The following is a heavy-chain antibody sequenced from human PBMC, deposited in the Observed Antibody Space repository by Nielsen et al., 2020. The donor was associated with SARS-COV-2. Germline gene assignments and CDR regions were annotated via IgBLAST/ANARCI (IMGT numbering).Heavy chain of an antibody. CDR1: GGTFSSYA. J-gene: IGHJ6*02. Sequence: SVKVSCKASGGTFSSYAISWVRQAPGQGLEWMGGIIPTFGTANYAQKFQGRVTITADESTSTAYMELSSLRSEDTAVYYCARGGWVTGYDGMDVWGQGTTVTVSS. CDR2: IIPTFGTA. V-gene: IGHV1-69*13. CDR3: ARGGWVTGYDGMDV. D-gene: IGHD7-27*01.